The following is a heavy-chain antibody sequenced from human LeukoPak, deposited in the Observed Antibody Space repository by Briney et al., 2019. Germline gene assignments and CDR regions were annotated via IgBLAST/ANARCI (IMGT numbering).Heavy chain of an antibody. V-gene: IGHV1-18*01. CDR3: ARDSLYSSGWFDY. CDR2: ISAYNGNT. J-gene: IGHJ4*02. Sequence: EASVKVSCKASGYTFTSYGISWVRQAPGQGLEWMGWISAYNGNTNYAQKLQGRVTMTTDTSTSTAYVELRSLRPDDTAVYYCARDSLYSSGWFDYWGQGTLVTVSS. CDR1: GYTFTSYG. D-gene: IGHD6-19*01.